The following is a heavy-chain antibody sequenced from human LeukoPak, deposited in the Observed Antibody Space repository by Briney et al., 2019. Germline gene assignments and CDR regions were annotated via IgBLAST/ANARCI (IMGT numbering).Heavy chain of an antibody. Sequence: ASVTVSCKASGGTFSSYAISWVRQAPGQGLEWMGGIIPIFGTASYAQKFQGRVTITADESTSTAYMELSSLRSEDTAVYYCARDNGYSSSWYDYWGQGTLVTVSS. D-gene: IGHD6-13*01. V-gene: IGHV1-69*13. J-gene: IGHJ4*02. CDR3: ARDNGYSSSWYDY. CDR1: GGTFSSYA. CDR2: IIPIFGTA.